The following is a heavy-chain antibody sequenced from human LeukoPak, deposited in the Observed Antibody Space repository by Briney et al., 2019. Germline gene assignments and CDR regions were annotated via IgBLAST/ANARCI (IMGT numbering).Heavy chain of an antibody. Sequence: PSEPLSLTCSVSGVSINSGSNHWGWLRQPPGKTLEWIGSIYSSGSTYYNPSLKSRVTISVDTSKNQFSLKQSSVTAADTAVYYCAGPKGYSSGWGTWDYWGQGTLVTVSS. CDR2: IYSSGST. J-gene: IGHJ4*02. CDR3: AGPKGYSSGWGTWDY. CDR1: GVSINSGSNH. D-gene: IGHD6-19*01. V-gene: IGHV4-39*01.